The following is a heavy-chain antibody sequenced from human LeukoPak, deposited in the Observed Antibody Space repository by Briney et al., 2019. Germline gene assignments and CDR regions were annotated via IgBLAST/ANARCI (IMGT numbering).Heavy chain of an antibody. Sequence: PGGSLRLSCAASRFSFRNYWMHWVRQAPGKGLEWVSRVKSDGSNPSYADSVKGRFTISRDNAENMLYLQMNTLGAEDTAVYYCARDIVSGSGSLDYWGQGTLVTVSS. J-gene: IGHJ4*02. CDR3: ARDIVSGSGSLDY. CDR1: RFSFRNYW. D-gene: IGHD3-10*01. V-gene: IGHV3-74*01. CDR2: VKSDGSNP.